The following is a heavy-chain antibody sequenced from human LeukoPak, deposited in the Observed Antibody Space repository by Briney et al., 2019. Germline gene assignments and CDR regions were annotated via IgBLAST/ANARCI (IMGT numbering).Heavy chain of an antibody. CDR3: ARPYGNSHPGWMDV. CDR2: IYPADSDI. J-gene: IGHJ6*03. D-gene: IGHD6-19*01. Sequence: GESLKISCKGSGYSFTSFWIAWVRQTPGKGLEWMGIIYPADSDIRYSPSFQGQVTISADKSITTAYLQRSTLKASDTAIYYCARPYGNSHPGWMDVWGRGTTVTVSS. V-gene: IGHV5-51*01. CDR1: GYSFTSFW.